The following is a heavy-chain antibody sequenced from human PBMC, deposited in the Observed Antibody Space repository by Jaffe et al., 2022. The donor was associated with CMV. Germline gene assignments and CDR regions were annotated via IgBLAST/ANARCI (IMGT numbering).Heavy chain of an antibody. J-gene: IGHJ4*02. CDR3: TRGDWGGDC. V-gene: IGHV3-48*02. CDR1: GFTFSTNN. D-gene: IGHD7-27*01. CDR2: ISSSSGTK. Sequence: EVQLVESGGGLVQPGGSLRLSCVASGFTFSTNNMNWVRQAPGKGLEWISYISSSSGTKYYADSVKGRFTISRDNAKDSLYLQMNSLRDDDTAMYYCTRGDWGGDCWGQGTLVTVSS.